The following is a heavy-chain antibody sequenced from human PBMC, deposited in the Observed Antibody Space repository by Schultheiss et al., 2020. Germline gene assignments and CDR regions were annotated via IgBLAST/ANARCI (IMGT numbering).Heavy chain of an antibody. J-gene: IGHJ4*02. CDR1: GGSISSSSYY. CDR3: ASLVGARPFDY. Sequence: GSLRLSCTVSGGSISSSSYYWGWIRQPPGKGLEWIGSIYYSGSTYYNPSLKSRVTISVDTSKNQFSLKLSSVTAADTAVYYCASLVGARPFDYWGQGTLVTVSS. V-gene: IGHV4-39*01. D-gene: IGHD1-26*01. CDR2: IYYSGST.